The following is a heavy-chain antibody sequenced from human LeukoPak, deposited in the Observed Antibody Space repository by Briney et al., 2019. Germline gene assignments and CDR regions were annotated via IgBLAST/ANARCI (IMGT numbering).Heavy chain of an antibody. CDR3: ARDRGRIALDY. CDR1: EATFSSYA. CDR2: IIPIFGTA. D-gene: IGHD6-13*01. Sequence: SVKVSCKASEATFSSYAISWVRQAPGQGLEWMGGIIPIFGTANYAQKFQGRVTITADESTSTTYMEMSSLRSEDTAVYYCARDRGRIALDYWGQGTLVTVSS. J-gene: IGHJ4*02. V-gene: IGHV1-69*01.